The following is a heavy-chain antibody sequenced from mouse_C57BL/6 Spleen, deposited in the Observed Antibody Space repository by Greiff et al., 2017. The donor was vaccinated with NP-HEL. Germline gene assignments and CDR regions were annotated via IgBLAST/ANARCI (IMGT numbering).Heavy chain of an antibody. J-gene: IGHJ3*01. D-gene: IGHD2-12*01. V-gene: IGHV5-4*03. CDR2: ISDGGSYT. CDR1: GFTFSSYA. Sequence: EVKVVESGGGLVKPGGSLKLSCAASGFTFSSYAMSWVRQTPEKRLEWVATISDGGSYTYYPDNVKGRFTISRDNAKNNLYLQMSHLKSEDTAMYYCASYGLLYTPFAYWGQGTLVTVSA. CDR3: ASYGLLYTPFAY.